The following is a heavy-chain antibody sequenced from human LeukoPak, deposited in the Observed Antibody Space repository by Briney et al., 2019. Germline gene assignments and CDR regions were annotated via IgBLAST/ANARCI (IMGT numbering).Heavy chain of an antibody. V-gene: IGHV1-24*01. CDR2: FDPEDGET. CDR3: ATAVSGVYDSSPLDY. Sequence: GASVKVSCTVSGYTLTELSMHWVRQAPGKGLEWMGGFDPEDGETIYAQKFQGRVTMTEDTSTDTAYMELSSLRSEDTAVYYCATAVSGVYDSSPLDYWGRGTLVTVSS. D-gene: IGHD3-22*01. CDR1: GYTLTELS. J-gene: IGHJ4*02.